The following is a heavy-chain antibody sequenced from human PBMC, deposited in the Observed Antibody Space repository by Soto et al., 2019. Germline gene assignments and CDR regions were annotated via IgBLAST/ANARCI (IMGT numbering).Heavy chain of an antibody. Sequence: ASVKVSCKASGYTFTSYGISWVRQAPGQGLEWMGWISAYNGNTNYAQKLQGRVTMTTDTSTSTAYMELSSLRSEDTAVYYCAKHVSHASSIHQWGRGTLVTVSS. CDR1: GYTFTSYG. CDR2: ISAYNGNT. V-gene: IGHV1-18*01. CDR3: AKHVSHASSIHQ. D-gene: IGHD2-2*01. J-gene: IGHJ4*02.